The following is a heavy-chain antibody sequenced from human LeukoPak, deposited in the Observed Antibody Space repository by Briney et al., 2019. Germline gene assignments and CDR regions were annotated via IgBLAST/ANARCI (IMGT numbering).Heavy chain of an antibody. CDR3: ARSNPWGSTVTIGARFDY. D-gene: IGHD4-17*01. J-gene: IGHJ4*02. CDR2: IYYSGST. V-gene: IGHV4-59*01. Sequence: SETLSLTCTVSGGSISSYYWSWIRQPPGKGLEWIGYIYYSGSTNYNPSLKSRVTISVDTSKNQFSLKLSSVTAADTAVYYCARSNPWGSTVTIGARFDYWGQGTLVTVSS. CDR1: GGSISSYY.